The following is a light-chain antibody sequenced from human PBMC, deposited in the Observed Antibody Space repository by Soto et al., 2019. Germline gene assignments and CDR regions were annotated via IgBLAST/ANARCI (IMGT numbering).Light chain of an antibody. CDR3: QQYNNWPIT. CDR1: QSIISSY. CDR2: DAS. Sequence: EIVLTQSPAILSVSPGERATLSCRASQSIISSYLGWYQQKPGQAPRLLIYDASTRATGIPARFSGSGSGTEFTLTISSLQSEDFAVYYCQQYNNWPITFGQGTRLEIK. V-gene: IGKV3-15*01. J-gene: IGKJ5*01.